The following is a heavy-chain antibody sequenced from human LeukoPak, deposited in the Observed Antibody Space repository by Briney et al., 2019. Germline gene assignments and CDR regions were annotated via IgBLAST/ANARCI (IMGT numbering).Heavy chain of an antibody. CDR2: INHSGST. J-gene: IGHJ5*02. CDR3: ARRHKRWLQFPATNWFDP. D-gene: IGHD5-24*01. CDR1: GGSFSGYY. V-gene: IGHV4-34*01. Sequence: SETLSLTCAVYGGSFSGYYWSCIRQLPGKGQEWIGEINHSGSTNYNPSLKSRVTISVDTSKNQFSLKLSSVTAADTAVYYCARRHKRWLQFPATNWFDPWGQGTLVTVSS.